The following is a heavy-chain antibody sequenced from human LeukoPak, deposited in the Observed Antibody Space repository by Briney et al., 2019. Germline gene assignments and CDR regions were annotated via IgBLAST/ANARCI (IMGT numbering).Heavy chain of an antibody. Sequence: PGGSLRLSCAASGFNFSSYGMHWVRQAPGKGLEWVAVISYDGSNKYYADSVKGRFTISRDNSKNTLYLQMNSLRAEDTAVYYCAKVAASARNFDYWGQGTLVTVSS. CDR3: AKVAASARNFDY. J-gene: IGHJ4*02. V-gene: IGHV3-30*18. CDR1: GFNFSSYG. D-gene: IGHD6-13*01. CDR2: ISYDGSNK.